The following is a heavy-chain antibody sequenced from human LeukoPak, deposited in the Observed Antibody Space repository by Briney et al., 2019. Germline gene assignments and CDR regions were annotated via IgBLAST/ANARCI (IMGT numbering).Heavy chain of an antibody. V-gene: IGHV4-4*07. CDR1: GGSISSYY. CDR2: IYTSGST. CDR3: ARDGYSNYWDYYYMDV. Sequence: SETLSLTCTVSGGSISSYYWSWIRQPAGKGLEWIGRIYTSGSTNYNPSLKSRVTMSVDTSKNQFSLKLSSVTAADTAVYYCARDGYSNYWDYYYMDVWGKGTTVTVSS. D-gene: IGHD4-11*01. J-gene: IGHJ6*03.